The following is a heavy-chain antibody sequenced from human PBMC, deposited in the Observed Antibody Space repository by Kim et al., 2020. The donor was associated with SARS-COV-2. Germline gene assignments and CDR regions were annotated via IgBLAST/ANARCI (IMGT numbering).Heavy chain of an antibody. J-gene: IGHJ4*02. D-gene: IGHD6-13*01. CDR2: ISYSVSA. V-gene: IGHV4-59*01. Sequence: SETLSLTCTVSGGSISNYYWTWIRQSPGKGLEWIAYISYSVSANYNPSLKSQVTISVDTSKNQFSLKVTSVTAADTAVYYCARYSSSWNYFDYWGQGTLVTVSS. CDR3: ARYSSSWNYFDY. CDR1: GGSISNYY.